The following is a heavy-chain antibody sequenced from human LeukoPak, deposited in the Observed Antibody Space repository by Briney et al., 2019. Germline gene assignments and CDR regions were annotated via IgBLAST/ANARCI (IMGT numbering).Heavy chain of an antibody. CDR1: GFTFSSYA. CDR2: ISYDGSNK. V-gene: IGHV3-30-3*01. CDR3: ARGDTPENDFWSGYPRPAEYFQH. D-gene: IGHD3-3*01. Sequence: GRSLRLSCAASGFTFSSYAVHWVRQAPGKGLEWVAVISYDGSNKYYADSVKGRFTISRDNSKNTLYLQMNSLRAEDTAVYYCARGDTPENDFWSGYPRPAEYFQHWGQGTLVTVSS. J-gene: IGHJ1*01.